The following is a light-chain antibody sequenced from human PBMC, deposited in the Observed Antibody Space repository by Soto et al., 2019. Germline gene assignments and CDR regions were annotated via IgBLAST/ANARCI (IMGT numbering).Light chain of an antibody. J-gene: IGLJ2*01. CDR3: AVWDDRLRSRV. CDR2: GND. Sequence: QSVLTQPPSASGTPGQRVTISCFGSNSNIGSNTVNWYQQFPGTAPRFLLYGNDQRPSGVPDRFSASQSGTSASLAISGLQSEDEADYYCAVWDDRLRSRVFGGGTKLTVL. CDR1: NSNIGSNT. V-gene: IGLV1-44*01.